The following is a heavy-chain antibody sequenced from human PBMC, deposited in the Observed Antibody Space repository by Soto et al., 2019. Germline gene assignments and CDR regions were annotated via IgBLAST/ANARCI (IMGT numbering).Heavy chain of an antibody. V-gene: IGHV1-8*01. CDR3: ARTSYSGYAPLEY. D-gene: IGHD3-22*01. Sequence: QVKLVQSGAEVKKPGASVRVSCEASGYAFASHDINWVRQASGQGPEWMGRMNPNSGTTDYAQKFQDRVTLTRNTAISTAYLDVTSLTSEDTAVYYCARTSYSGYAPLEYWGQGTLVTVSS. CDR2: MNPNSGTT. J-gene: IGHJ4*02. CDR1: GYAFASHD.